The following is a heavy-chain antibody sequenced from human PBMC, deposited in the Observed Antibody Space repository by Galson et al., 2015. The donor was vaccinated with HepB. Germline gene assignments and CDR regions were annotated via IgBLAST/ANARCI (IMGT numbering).Heavy chain of an antibody. J-gene: IGHJ4*02. CDR3: ARGRSSPTYYYDSAGYSKYYFDY. CDR2: IYYSGST. CDR1: GGSISSGGYY. V-gene: IGHV4-31*02. Sequence: SGGSISSGGYYWSWIRQHPGKGLEWIGFIYYSGSTYYNPSLKSRVSISVDTSKNQFSLKLSSVTAADTAVYYCARGRSSPTYYYDSAGYSKYYFDYWGQGTLATVSS. D-gene: IGHD3-22*01.